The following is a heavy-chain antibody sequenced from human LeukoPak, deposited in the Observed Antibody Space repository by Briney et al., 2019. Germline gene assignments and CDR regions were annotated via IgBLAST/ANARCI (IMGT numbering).Heavy chain of an antibody. CDR2: IYSGGST. D-gene: IGHD5-24*01. J-gene: IGHJ4*02. CDR3: ARRDGYNTFYFEY. V-gene: IGHV3-66*01. Sequence: PGGSLRLSCAASGFTFSNYWMHWVRQAPGKGLEWVSVIYSGGSTYYADSVKGRFTISRDNAMNSLYLQMNSLRGEDTAVYYCARRDGYNTFYFEYWGQGTLVTVSS. CDR1: GFTFSNYW.